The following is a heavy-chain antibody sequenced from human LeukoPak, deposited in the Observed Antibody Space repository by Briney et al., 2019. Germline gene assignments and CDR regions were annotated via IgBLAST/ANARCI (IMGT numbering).Heavy chain of an antibody. Sequence: SETLSLTCTVSGGSISSYYWTWIRQPPGKGLEWIGSIYYSGSTYYNPSLKSRVTISVDTSKNQFSLKLSSVTAADTAVYYCARQITMVRGVIKFYYYYYMDVWGKGTTVTISS. J-gene: IGHJ6*03. CDR3: ARQITMVRGVIKFYYYYYMDV. V-gene: IGHV4-59*05. CDR1: GGSISSYY. D-gene: IGHD3-10*01. CDR2: IYYSGST.